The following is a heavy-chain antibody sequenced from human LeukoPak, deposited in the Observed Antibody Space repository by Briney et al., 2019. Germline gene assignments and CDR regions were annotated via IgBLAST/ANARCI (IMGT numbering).Heavy chain of an antibody. Sequence: SETLSLTCTVSGDSLMPYYWSWLRHPPGKGLEWIGYIYYTGSTNYNPSLRSRVTISVDTSKNQFSLKLSSVTAADTAVYYCASQGYCSGGNCHNWFDPWGQGTLVTVSS. D-gene: IGHD2-15*01. J-gene: IGHJ5*02. V-gene: IGHV4-59*01. CDR1: GDSLMPYY. CDR2: IYYTGST. CDR3: ASQGYCSGGNCHNWFDP.